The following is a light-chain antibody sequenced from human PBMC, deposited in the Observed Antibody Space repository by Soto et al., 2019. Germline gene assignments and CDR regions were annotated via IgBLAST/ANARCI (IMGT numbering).Light chain of an antibody. V-gene: IGKV1-17*01. CDR2: AAS. CDR1: LGIRND. Sequence: DIQMTQSPSSLSASVGDRVTITCRASLGIRNDLDWFQQKPGKAPKRLIYAASSLQSGVPSRFSGSGSGTEFTLTSSSLQPEDFATYYCLQHNTYPYTFGPGTKVDIK. CDR3: LQHNTYPYT. J-gene: IGKJ3*01.